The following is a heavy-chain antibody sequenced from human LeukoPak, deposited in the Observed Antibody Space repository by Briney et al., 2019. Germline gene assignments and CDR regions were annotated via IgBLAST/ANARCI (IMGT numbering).Heavy chain of an antibody. CDR1: GGSISSGGYY. CDR2: IYYSGST. CDR3: ARESSGWRKTDWFDP. Sequence: SQTLSLTCTVSGGSISSGGYYWSWIRQHPGKGLEWIGYIYYSGSTYYNPSLKSRVTISVDTSKNQFSLKLSSVTAADTAVYYCARESSGWRKTDWFDPWGQGTLVTVSS. V-gene: IGHV4-31*03. J-gene: IGHJ5*02. D-gene: IGHD6-19*01.